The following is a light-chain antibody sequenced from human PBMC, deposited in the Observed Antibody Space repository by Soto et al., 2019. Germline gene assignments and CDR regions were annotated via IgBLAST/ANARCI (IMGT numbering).Light chain of an antibody. Sequence: AIRMTQSPSSFSASTGDRVTITCRASQGVSSYLAWYQQKPGKAPKLLIYAASTLQNGVPSRFSGSGSGTDFNLTISCLQSEDVATYYCQLYDSYPQTFGQGTKVEIK. V-gene: IGKV1-8*01. CDR1: QGVSSY. J-gene: IGKJ1*01. CDR3: QLYDSYPQT. CDR2: AAS.